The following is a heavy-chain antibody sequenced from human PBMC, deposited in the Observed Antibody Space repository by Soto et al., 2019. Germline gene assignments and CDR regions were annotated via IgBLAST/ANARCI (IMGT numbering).Heavy chain of an antibody. CDR3: ARDSSSSDYGMDV. V-gene: IGHV3-7*05. Sequence: GSLRLSCAASGFTFSSYWMSWVRQAPGKGLEWVANIKQDGSEKYYVDSVKGRFTISRDNAKNSLYLQMNSLRAEDTAVYYCARDSSSSDYGMDVWGQGTTVTVSS. CDR2: IKQDGSEK. CDR1: GFTFSSYW. D-gene: IGHD2-2*01. J-gene: IGHJ6*02.